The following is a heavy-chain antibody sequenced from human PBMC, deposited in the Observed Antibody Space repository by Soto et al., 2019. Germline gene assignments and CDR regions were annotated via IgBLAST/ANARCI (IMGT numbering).Heavy chain of an antibody. D-gene: IGHD3-22*01. CDR1: GFTFSSYG. Sequence: QVQLVESGGGVVQPGRSLRLSCAASGFTFSSYGMHWVRQAPGKGLEWVAVIWYDGSNKDYADSVKGRFTISRDNSKNTLYLQMNSLRAEDTDVYYCARGNYYDSSGYPDSDYWGQGTLVTVSS. J-gene: IGHJ4*02. V-gene: IGHV3-33*01. CDR3: ARGNYYDSSGYPDSDY. CDR2: IWYDGSNK.